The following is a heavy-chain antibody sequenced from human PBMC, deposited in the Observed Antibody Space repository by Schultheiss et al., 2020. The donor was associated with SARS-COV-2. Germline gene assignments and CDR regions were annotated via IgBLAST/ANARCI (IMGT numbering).Heavy chain of an antibody. CDR3: ARVWAGLVVVTAPFDY. Sequence: SETLSLTCAVYGGSFSGYYWSWIRQPPGKGLEWIGEINHSGSTNYNPSLKSRVTISVDTSKNQFSLKLSSVTAADTAVYYCARVWAGLVVVTAPFDYWGQGTLVTVSS. CDR2: INHSGST. V-gene: IGHV4-34*01. CDR1: GGSFSGYY. D-gene: IGHD2-21*02. J-gene: IGHJ4*02.